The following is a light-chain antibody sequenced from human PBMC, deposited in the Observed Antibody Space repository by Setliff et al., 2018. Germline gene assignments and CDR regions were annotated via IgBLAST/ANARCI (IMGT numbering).Light chain of an antibody. J-gene: IGLJ1*01. CDR3: SSYTSNSTYV. V-gene: IGLV2-14*03. Sequence: QPVLTQPASVSGSPGQSITISCTGTGTYNYVSWYQQHPGKAPQLIIYDVTNRPSGVSNRFSASKSGNTASLTISGLQPEDDADYYCSSYTSNSTYVFGTGTKVTVL. CDR1: GTYNY. CDR2: DVT.